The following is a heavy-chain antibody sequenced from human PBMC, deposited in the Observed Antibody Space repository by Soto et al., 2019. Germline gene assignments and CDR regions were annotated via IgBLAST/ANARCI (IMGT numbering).Heavy chain of an antibody. CDR1: GGSISSYY. Sequence: SSETLSLTCTVSGGSISSYYWSWIRQPPGKGLEWIGYIYYSGSTNYNPSLKSRVTISEDTSKNQFSLKLSSVTAADTAVYYCARHDVDPYCSSTSCYYYYMDVWGKGTTVTVSS. D-gene: IGHD2-2*01. CDR3: ARHDVDPYCSSTSCYYYYMDV. J-gene: IGHJ6*03. V-gene: IGHV4-59*08. CDR2: IYYSGST.